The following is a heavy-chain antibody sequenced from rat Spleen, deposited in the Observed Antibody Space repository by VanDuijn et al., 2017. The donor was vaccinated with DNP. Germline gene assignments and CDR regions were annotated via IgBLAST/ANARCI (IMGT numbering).Heavy chain of an antibody. V-gene: IGHV5-31*01. CDR2: ISNTGDNT. J-gene: IGHJ3*01. D-gene: IGHD1-6*01. CDR1: GFIFSNYW. Sequence: EVQLVESGGGPVQPGRSLKLSCVASGFIFSNYWMTWIRQAPGKGLEWVASISNTGDNTYYSDSVKGRFSISRDNAKSTLYLQVKSLRSEDKAPYYGARHVLLLYTTDRLAYWGQGALVTVSS. CDR3: ARHVLLLYTTDRLAY.